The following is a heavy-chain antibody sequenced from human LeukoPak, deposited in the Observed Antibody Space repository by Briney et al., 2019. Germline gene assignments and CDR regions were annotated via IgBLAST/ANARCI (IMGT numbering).Heavy chain of an antibody. J-gene: IGHJ4*02. CDR3: ARDHNDGDY. D-gene: IGHD3-16*01. Sequence: GGSLRLSCAASGFTFSDYYMSWVRQAPGKGLEWVSYISSSSSYTNYADSVKGRFTISRDNAKNSLYLQMNSLRAEDTAVYYCARDHNDGDYWGQGTLVTVSS. CDR1: GFTFSDYY. V-gene: IGHV3-11*06. CDR2: ISSSSSYT.